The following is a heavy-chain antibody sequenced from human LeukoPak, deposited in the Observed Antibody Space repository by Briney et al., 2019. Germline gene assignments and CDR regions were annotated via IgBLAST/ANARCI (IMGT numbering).Heavy chain of an antibody. CDR3: ARPSGSYEPRNRDAFDI. V-gene: IGHV4-30-4*08. CDR1: GYSISSDYY. J-gene: IGHJ3*02. CDR2: IYYSGST. D-gene: IGHD1-26*01. Sequence: SETLSLTCTVSGYSISSDYYWRWIRQPPGKGLEWIGYIYYSGSTYYNPSLKSRVTISVDTSKNQFSLKLSSVTAADTAVYYCARPSGSYEPRNRDAFDIWGQGTMVTVSS.